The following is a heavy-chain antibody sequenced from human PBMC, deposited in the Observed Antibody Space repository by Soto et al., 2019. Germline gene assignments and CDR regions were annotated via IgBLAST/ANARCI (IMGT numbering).Heavy chain of an antibody. V-gene: IGHV3-23*01. D-gene: IGHD5-12*01. CDR2: ISGSGGST. J-gene: IGHJ4*02. Sequence: EVQLLDSGGGLVQPGGSLRLSRAASGFTFSNYGMNWVRQAPGKGLDWVSAISGSGGSTYYADSVKGRFTISRDNSKTTLYLHMSCLTAEDTAVYDCAKGPLVSGYELHYWGQGTLVTVSS. CDR3: AKGPLVSGYELHY. CDR1: GFTFSNYG.